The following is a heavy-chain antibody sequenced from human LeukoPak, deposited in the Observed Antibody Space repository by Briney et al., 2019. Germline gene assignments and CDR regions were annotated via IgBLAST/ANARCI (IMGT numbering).Heavy chain of an antibody. D-gene: IGHD4-23*01. J-gene: IGHJ4*02. V-gene: IGHV4-39*01. CDR3: ARSVVTWCYFDY. Sequence: SETLSLTCTVSGGSISSSSYYWGWIRQPPGKGLEWIGSIYYSGSTYYNPSLKSRVTISVDTSKNQFSLKLSSVTAADTAVYYCARSVVTWCYFDYWGQGTLVTVSS. CDR1: GGSISSSSYY. CDR2: IYYSGST.